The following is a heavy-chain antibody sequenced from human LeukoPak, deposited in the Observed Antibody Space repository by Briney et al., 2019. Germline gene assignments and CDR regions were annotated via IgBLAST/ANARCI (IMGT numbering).Heavy chain of an antibody. CDR1: GGTFSISA. CDR2: ILPIFGTT. Sequence: SVKVSCKPSGGTFSISAINWVRQAPGQGLEWMGGILPIFGTTKYSQKFQGRVTITADESTSTAYMELSSLRSEDTAVYYCARGLSTRSGSKTLDYWGQGTLVTVSS. D-gene: IGHD3-10*01. CDR3: ARGLSTRSGSKTLDY. V-gene: IGHV1-69*13. J-gene: IGHJ4*02.